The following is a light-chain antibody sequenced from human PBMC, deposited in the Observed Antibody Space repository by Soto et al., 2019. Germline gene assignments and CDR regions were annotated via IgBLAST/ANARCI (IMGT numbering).Light chain of an antibody. J-gene: IGKJ1*01. CDR2: EES. Sequence: EIHLTQSPSFFSASVGDIVTITCRPSQAVPNNMAWYQQKPGKPPKLLIYEESTLHSGVPSRFSGRKSGTQFTLTIDSLQPEDFATYYCQKVKSYPRNFGQGTKVDIK. CDR3: QKVKSYPRN. V-gene: IGKV1-9*01. CDR1: QAVPNN.